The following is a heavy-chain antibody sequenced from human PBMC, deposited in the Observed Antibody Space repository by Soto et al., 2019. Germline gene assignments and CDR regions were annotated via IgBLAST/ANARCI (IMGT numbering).Heavy chain of an antibody. CDR2: ISGSGDTT. V-gene: IGHV3-23*01. CDR1: GFTFRNYG. J-gene: IGHJ4*02. CDR3: AKDKRIGDDFWSGYYSPGVDY. D-gene: IGHD3-3*01. Sequence: GGSLRLSCAASGFTFRNYGMSWVRQAPGKGLEWVSGISGSGDTTDYADSVRGRFTISRDNSKNTLFLQMNSLRAEDTAVYYCAKDKRIGDDFWSGYYSPGVDYWGQGTLVT.